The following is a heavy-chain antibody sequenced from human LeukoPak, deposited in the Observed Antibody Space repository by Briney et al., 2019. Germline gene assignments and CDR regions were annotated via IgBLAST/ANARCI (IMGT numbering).Heavy chain of an antibody. CDR3: AIVVKRAWFDP. V-gene: IGHV1-2*02. CDR2: NNPNSGGT. J-gene: IGHJ5*02. CDR1: GYTFTGSY. D-gene: IGHD3-22*01. Sequence: GASVTLSCKASGYTFTGSYMNWVRHGTGQGLEWMGLNNPNSGGTNYAQKFQGRGTMTRDTSISTAYMELSRLRSDDTAVYYCAIVVKRAWFDPWGQGTLVTVSS.